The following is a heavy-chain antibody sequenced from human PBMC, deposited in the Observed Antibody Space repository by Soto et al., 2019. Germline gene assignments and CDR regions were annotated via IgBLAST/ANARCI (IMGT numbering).Heavy chain of an antibody. CDR3: ARVPPRVYSGYDNDDI. CDR2: INPSRGSK. D-gene: IGHD5-12*01. Sequence: ASVKVSCKASGYTFTSYYMHWVRQAPGQGLERMGIINPSRGSKSYAQKPPGRDTMTRDASTSTVYMELSSLRSEDTAVYYCARVPPRVYSGYDNDDIWGQGPMGTVSS. V-gene: IGHV1-46*03. J-gene: IGHJ3*02. CDR1: GYTFTSYY.